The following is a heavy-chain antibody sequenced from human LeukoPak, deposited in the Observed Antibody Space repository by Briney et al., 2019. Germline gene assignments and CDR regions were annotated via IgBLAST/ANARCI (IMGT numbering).Heavy chain of an antibody. D-gene: IGHD2-2*01. CDR2: ISAYNGNT. J-gene: IGHJ4*02. CDR1: GYTFTSYG. CDR3: ARDYCSSTSCQHQFDY. V-gene: IGHV1-18*01. Sequence: GLSVKVSCKASGYTFTSYGISWVRQAPGQGLEWMGWISAYNGNTNYAQKLQGRVTMTTDTSTSTAYMELRSLRSDDTAVYYCARDYCSSTSCQHQFDYWGQGTLVTVSS.